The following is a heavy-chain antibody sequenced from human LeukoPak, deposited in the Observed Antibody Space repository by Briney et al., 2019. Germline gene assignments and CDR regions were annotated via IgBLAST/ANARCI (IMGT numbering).Heavy chain of an antibody. CDR3: AKILSGPLGDCGDYVHFDY. J-gene: IGHJ4*02. Sequence: GGSLRLSCAASGFTFSSYGMHWVRQAPGKGLEWVAFIRYDGSNKYYADSVKGRFTISRDNSKNTLYLQMNSLRAEDTAVYYCAKILSGPLGDCGDYVHFDYWGQGTLVTVSS. V-gene: IGHV3-30*02. CDR1: GFTFSSYG. CDR2: IRYDGSNK. D-gene: IGHD4-17*01.